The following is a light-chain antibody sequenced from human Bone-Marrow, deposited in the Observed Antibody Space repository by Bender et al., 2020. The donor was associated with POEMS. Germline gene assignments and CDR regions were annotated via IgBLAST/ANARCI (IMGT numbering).Light chain of an antibody. Sequence: QSALTQPRSVSGSPGQSVTISCTGGSSDVGGYNYVSWYQQHPGKAPKLMIYDVSKRPSGVPDRFSGSGSGNTASLTISGLQAEDEADYYCTSYGGSNNLLFGGGTKLTVL. V-gene: IGLV2-11*01. J-gene: IGLJ2*01. CDR1: SSDVGGYNY. CDR3: TSYGGSNNLL. CDR2: DVS.